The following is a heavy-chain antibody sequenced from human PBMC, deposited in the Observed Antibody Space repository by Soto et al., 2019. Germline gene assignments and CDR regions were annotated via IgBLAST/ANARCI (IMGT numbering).Heavy chain of an antibody. J-gene: IGHJ6*02. CDR3: ARVRSGYDYYYYGMDV. CDR2: IIPILGIA. V-gene: IGHV1-69*02. CDR1: GGTFSSYT. D-gene: IGHD5-12*01. Sequence: QVQLVQSGAEVKKPGSSVKVSCKASGGTFSSYTISWVRQAPGQGLEWMGRIIPILGIANYAQKFQGRVTITADKSTSTDDMELSSLRSEDTAVYYCARVRSGYDYYYYGMDVWGQGTTVTVSS.